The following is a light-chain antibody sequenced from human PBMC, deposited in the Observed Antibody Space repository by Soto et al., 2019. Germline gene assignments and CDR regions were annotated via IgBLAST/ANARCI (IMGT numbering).Light chain of an antibody. Sequence: QSVLTQPPSVSAAPRQKVAISCSGSSSNIGNNYVSWYHQVPGSAPKLLIYDNNERPSGIPDRFSGSKSGTSATLDITGLQTGDEGDYYCGTWDSRLRVVVFGGGTKLTVL. V-gene: IGLV1-51*01. CDR3: GTWDSRLRVVV. CDR2: DNN. CDR1: SSNIGNNY. J-gene: IGLJ2*01.